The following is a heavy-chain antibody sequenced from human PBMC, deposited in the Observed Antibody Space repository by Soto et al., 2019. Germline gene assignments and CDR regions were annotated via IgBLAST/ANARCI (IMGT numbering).Heavy chain of an antibody. Sequence: PGGSLRLSCAASGFTFSSYSMNWVRQAPGKGLEWVSSISSSSSYIYYADSVKGRFTISRDNAKNSLYLQMNSLRAEDTAVYYCARDQDTMVRGVNDYWGQGTLVTVSS. D-gene: IGHD3-10*01. V-gene: IGHV3-21*01. CDR3: ARDQDTMVRGVNDY. CDR1: GFTFSSYS. CDR2: ISSSSSYI. J-gene: IGHJ4*02.